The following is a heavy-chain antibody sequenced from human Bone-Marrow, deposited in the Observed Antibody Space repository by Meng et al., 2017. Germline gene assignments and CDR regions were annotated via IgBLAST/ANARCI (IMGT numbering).Heavy chain of an antibody. CDR2: INQYGSEK. CDR1: GFIFSSYW. CDR3: ARGRNGVVY. V-gene: IGHV3-7*04. D-gene: IGHD5-24*01. Sequence: VELVQCGGVLFQPWETLALTCAASGFIFSSYWMTRVRQAPGKGLEWVGNINQYGSEKNYVASERGRFTISSDNKKNSLYQQMNSLRGEDTVVYYCARGRNGVVYWGQGTLVTVSS. J-gene: IGHJ4*02.